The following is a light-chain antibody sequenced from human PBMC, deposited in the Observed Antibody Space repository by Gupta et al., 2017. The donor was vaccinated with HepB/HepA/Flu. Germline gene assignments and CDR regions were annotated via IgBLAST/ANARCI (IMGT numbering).Light chain of an antibody. CDR2: AAS. CDR1: QSISSY. J-gene: IGKJ2*04. CDR3: QQSHSNPTMCS. V-gene: IGKV1-39*01. Sequence: MQMAQASISVSAAVGDRVTITCRGSQSISSYLNWYQQKPGKAPKLLIYAASSLQSGVPSRFSGSGYGTDFSLTIRRLQPGDFATYHSQQSHSNPTMCSFGHGTKLEIK.